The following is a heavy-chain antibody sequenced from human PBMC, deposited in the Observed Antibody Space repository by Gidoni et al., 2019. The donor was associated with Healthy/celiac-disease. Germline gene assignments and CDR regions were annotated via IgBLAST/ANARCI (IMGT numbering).Heavy chain of an antibody. CDR1: GFTFSSYA. CDR3: ARDLMDDY. V-gene: IGHV3-30-3*01. J-gene: IGHJ4*02. Sequence: QVQLVESGGGVVQPGRSLRLSCAASGFTFSSYAMHWVRQAPGQGLEWVAVISYDGSNKYYADSVKGRFTISRDNSKNTLYLQMNSLRAEDTAVYYCARDLMDDYWGQGTLVTVSS. CDR2: ISYDGSNK. D-gene: IGHD2-8*01.